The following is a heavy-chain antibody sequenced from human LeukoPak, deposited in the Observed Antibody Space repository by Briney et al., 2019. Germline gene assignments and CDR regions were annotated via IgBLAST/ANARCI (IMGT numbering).Heavy chain of an antibody. Sequence: ASVKVSCKASGGTFSSYAISWVRQAPGQGLEWMGGIIPIFGTANYAQKFQGRVTITADKSTSTAYMELSSLRSEDTAVYYCASDFATVTTDDAFDIWGQGTMVTVSS. CDR2: IIPIFGTA. D-gene: IGHD4-17*01. CDR1: GGTFSSYA. J-gene: IGHJ3*02. V-gene: IGHV1-69*06. CDR3: ASDFATVTTDDAFDI.